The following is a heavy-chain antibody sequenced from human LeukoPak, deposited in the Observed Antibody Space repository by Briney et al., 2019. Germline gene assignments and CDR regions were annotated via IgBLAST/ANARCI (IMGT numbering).Heavy chain of an antibody. CDR3: ARVPPTQWELPPVDY. J-gene: IGHJ4*02. CDR2: IYSGGST. V-gene: IGHV3-53*01. D-gene: IGHD1-26*01. Sequence: GGSLRLSCAASGFTVSSKYMSWVRQAPGKGLECVSVIYSGGSTYYADSVKGRFTISRDNSKNTLYLQMNSLRAEDTAVYYCARVPPTQWELPPVDYWGQGTLVTVSS. CDR1: GFTVSSKY.